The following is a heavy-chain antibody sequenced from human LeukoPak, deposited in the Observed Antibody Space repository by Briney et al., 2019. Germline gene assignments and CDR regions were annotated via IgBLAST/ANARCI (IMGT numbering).Heavy chain of an antibody. J-gene: IGHJ4*02. CDR1: GYTFTSYY. D-gene: IGHD3-9*01. CDR3: ARARFPRSDYDILTGYSLENFDY. V-gene: IGHV1-46*01. Sequence: GASVKVSCKASGYTFTSYYMHWVRQAPGQGLEWMGIINPSGGSTSYAQKFQGRVTMTRDTSTSTVYMELSSLRSEDTAVYYCARARFPRSDYDILTGYSLENFDYWGQGTLVTVSS. CDR2: INPSGGST.